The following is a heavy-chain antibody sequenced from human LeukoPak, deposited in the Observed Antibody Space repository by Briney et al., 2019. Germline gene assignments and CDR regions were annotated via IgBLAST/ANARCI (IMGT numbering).Heavy chain of an antibody. Sequence: PGGSLKLSCAASGFTFDDYAMHWVRQAPGKGLEWVSGISWNSGSIGYADSVKGRFTISRDNAKNSLYLQMNSLRAEDTALYYCAKDTRPAAMGIFDYWGQGTLVTVSS. CDR3: AKDTRPAAMGIFDY. V-gene: IGHV3-9*01. D-gene: IGHD2-2*01. CDR2: ISWNSGSI. J-gene: IGHJ4*02. CDR1: GFTFDDYA.